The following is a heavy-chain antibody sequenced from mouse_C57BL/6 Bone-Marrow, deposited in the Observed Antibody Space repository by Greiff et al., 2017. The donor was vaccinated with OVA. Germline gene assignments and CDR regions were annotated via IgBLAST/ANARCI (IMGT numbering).Heavy chain of an antibody. Sequence: VQLQQPGAELVKPGASVKLSCKASGYTFTSYWMQWVKQRPGQGLEWIGEIDPSDSYTNYNQKFKGKATLTVDTSSSTAYMQLSSLTSEDSAVYYCARDWDLAWLAYWGQGTLVTVSA. J-gene: IGHJ3*01. CDR2: IDPSDSYT. D-gene: IGHD4-1*01. CDR3: ARDWDLAWLAY. CDR1: GYTFTSYW. V-gene: IGHV1-50*01.